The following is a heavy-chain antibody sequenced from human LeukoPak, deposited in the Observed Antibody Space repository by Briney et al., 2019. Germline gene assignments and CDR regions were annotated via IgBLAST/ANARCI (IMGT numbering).Heavy chain of an antibody. V-gene: IGHV4-34*01. D-gene: IGHD6-19*01. CDR2: INHSGST. CDR3: ARASYSSGSLHFDY. J-gene: IGHJ4*01. CDR1: GGSFSGYY. Sequence: PSETLSLTCAVYGGSFSGYYWSWIRQPPGKGLEWIGEINHSGSTNYNPSLKSRVTISVDTSKNQFSLKLSSVTAADTAVYYCARASYSSGSLHFDYWGQGTLVTVSS.